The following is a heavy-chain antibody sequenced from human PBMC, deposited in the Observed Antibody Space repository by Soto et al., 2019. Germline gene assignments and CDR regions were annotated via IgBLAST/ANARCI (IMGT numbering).Heavy chain of an antibody. D-gene: IGHD1-26*01. Sequence: EVQLLESGGGLVQPGGSLRLSCAASGFTFSSYAMRWVRQAPVKGLEWVSAISGSGGSTYYADSVKGRFTISRDNSKNPLNLQMNSLRAEDTAVYYCARRGSGSYYDYWGQGTLVTVSS. J-gene: IGHJ4*02. CDR2: ISGSGGST. V-gene: IGHV3-23*01. CDR3: ARRGSGSYYDY. CDR1: GFTFSSYA.